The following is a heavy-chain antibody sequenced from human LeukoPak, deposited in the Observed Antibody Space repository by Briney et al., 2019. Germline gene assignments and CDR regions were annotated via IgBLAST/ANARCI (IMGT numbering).Heavy chain of an antibody. Sequence: GGSLRLSCAASGFTFSSYWMSWVRQAPGKGLEWVANIKQDGSEKYYVDSVKGRFTISRDNAKSSLYLQMNSLRAEDTAVYYCARGYCSSTSCYAGYYFDYWGQGTLVTVSS. CDR1: GFTFSSYW. CDR2: IKQDGSEK. D-gene: IGHD2-2*01. J-gene: IGHJ4*02. V-gene: IGHV3-7*03. CDR3: ARGYCSSTSCYAGYYFDY.